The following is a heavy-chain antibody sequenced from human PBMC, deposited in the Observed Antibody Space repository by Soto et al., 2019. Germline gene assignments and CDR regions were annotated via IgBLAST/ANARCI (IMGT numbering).Heavy chain of an antibody. V-gene: IGHV4-34*01. Sequence: SGTLSLSCAAYGGSVSGYYWGWIRQPPVKGLEWIGEINHSGSTNYNPSLKSRVTISVDTSKNQFSLKLSSVTAADTAVYYCARGSYEYVWGSYRYNNWFDPWGQGTLVTVSS. J-gene: IGHJ5*02. CDR3: ARGSYEYVWGSYRYNNWFDP. D-gene: IGHD3-16*02. CDR2: INHSGST. CDR1: GGSVSGYY.